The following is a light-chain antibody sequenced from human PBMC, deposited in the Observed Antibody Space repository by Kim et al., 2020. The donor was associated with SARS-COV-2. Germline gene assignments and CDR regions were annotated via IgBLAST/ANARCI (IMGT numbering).Light chain of an antibody. CDR1: DVGNKY. Sequence: CPGKKAHITWSGGDVGNKYVSGDQRKPGQSPGLVIQEDDKRPTGIPERFYGSNSGNTATLTIRGTQAMDEADYFCQAWDFNNAVVGGGTQLTVL. V-gene: IGLV3-1*01. CDR3: QAWDFNNAV. CDR2: EDD. J-gene: IGLJ2*01.